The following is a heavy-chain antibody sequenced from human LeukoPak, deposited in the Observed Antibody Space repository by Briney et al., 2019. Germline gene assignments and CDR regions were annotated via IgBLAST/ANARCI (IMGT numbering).Heavy chain of an antibody. CDR2: FYRGDST. Sequence: GGSLRLSCAASGFTFSHAWMTWVRQAPGKGLEWVSFFYRGDSTYYAESVRGRFTISRDNSKNTLYLLMNSLIPEDTAVYYCAREVVSSPSYFDSWGQGTLVTVSS. CDR1: GFTFSHAW. V-gene: IGHV3-53*01. D-gene: IGHD2-15*01. CDR3: AREVVSSPSYFDS. J-gene: IGHJ4*02.